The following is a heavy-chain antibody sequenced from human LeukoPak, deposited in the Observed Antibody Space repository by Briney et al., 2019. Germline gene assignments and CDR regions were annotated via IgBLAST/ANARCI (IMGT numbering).Heavy chain of an antibody. Sequence: SETLSLTCTVSGYSISSGYYWGWIRQPPGKGLEWIGSIYHSGSTYYNPSLKSRVTISVDTSKNQFSLKLSSVTAADTAVYYCARDWGIAVAEPGYWGQGTLVTVSS. D-gene: IGHD6-19*01. CDR2: IYHSGST. CDR1: GYSISSGYY. CDR3: ARDWGIAVAEPGY. J-gene: IGHJ4*02. V-gene: IGHV4-38-2*02.